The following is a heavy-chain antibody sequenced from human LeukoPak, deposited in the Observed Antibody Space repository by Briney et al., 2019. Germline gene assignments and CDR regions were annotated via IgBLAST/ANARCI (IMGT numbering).Heavy chain of an antibody. D-gene: IGHD3-16*01. CDR2: IFSSGSS. CDR1: GGSMSGYY. J-gene: IGHJ4*02. CDR3: ARRSKLGYYFDS. Sequence: PSETLSLTCTVSGGSMSGYYWSWIRQPPGKGLEWVGYIFSSGSSNFNPSLKSRVTISVDTSRNQFSLRLSSVTAADTAVYSCARRSKLGYYFDSWGQGIQVTVSS. V-gene: IGHV4-59*08.